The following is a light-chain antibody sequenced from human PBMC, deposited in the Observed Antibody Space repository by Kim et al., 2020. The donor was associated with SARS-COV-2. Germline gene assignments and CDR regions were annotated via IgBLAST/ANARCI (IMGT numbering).Light chain of an antibody. CDR1: QSISSW. CDR3: HQYNSYWT. J-gene: IGKJ1*01. CDR2: NAS. Sequence: DIQMTQSPSTLSASVGDRVTITCRASQSISSWLAWYQQKPGKAPKLLIYNASSLESGVPSRFSGSGSGTEFTLTISSLQPDDSATYYRHQYNSYWTFGQGTKVDIK. V-gene: IGKV1-5*03.